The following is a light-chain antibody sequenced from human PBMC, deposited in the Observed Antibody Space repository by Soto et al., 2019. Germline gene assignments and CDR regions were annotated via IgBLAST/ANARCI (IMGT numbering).Light chain of an antibody. CDR3: AAWDSSLGLFL. J-gene: IGLJ3*02. CDR1: SSNIETNP. V-gene: IGLV1-51*01. Sequence: SVLTQPPSVSAAPGQTVTVSCSGGSSNIETNPVSWYQQLPGAAPKLVIFDNSNRPSATPDRFSGSKSGTSATLGIAGLQTGDEADYYCAAWDSSLGLFLFGGGTKLTVL. CDR2: DNS.